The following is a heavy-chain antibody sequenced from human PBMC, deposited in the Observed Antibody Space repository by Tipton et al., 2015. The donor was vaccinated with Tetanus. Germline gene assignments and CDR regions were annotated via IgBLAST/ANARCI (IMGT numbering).Heavy chain of an antibody. V-gene: IGHV4-31*03. D-gene: IGHD3-22*01. Sequence: TLSLTCTVSGGSISSGGYYWSWIRQHPGKGLEWIGYIYYSGSTYYNPSLKSRVTISVDTSKNQFSLKLSSVTAADTAVYYCARISKNYYDSSGYYSSYWYFDLWGRGTLVTVSS. CDR3: ARISKNYYDSSGYYSSYWYFDL. J-gene: IGHJ2*01. CDR1: GGSISSGGYY. CDR2: IYYSGST.